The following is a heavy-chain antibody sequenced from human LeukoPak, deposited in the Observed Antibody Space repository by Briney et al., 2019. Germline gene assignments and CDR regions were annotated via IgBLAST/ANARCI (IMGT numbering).Heavy chain of an antibody. Sequence: GGSLRLSCTASGFTFINYSMNWVRQAPGKGLEWVSSISTNSAFIYYADSVRGRFTISRDNAKNSLYLQMNSLRAEDTAVYYCASSRVSFGFDYWGQGTLVTVSS. D-gene: IGHD3-16*01. CDR3: ASSRVSFGFDY. V-gene: IGHV3-21*01. CDR2: ISTNSAFI. J-gene: IGHJ4*02. CDR1: GFTFINYS.